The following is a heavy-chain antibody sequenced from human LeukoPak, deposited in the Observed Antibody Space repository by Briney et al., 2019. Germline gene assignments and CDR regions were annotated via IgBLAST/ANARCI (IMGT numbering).Heavy chain of an antibody. CDR1: GGAISSGGYY. CDR3: ARVAHDSSGYTIDY. D-gene: IGHD3-22*01. J-gene: IGHJ4*02. V-gene: IGHV4-31*03. Sequence: TLSLTGTVSGGAISSGGYYWSWIRQLPGKGLEWIGYIYYSGSTYYTPSLKSRVTISLDTSKNQFSLKLSSVTAADTAVYYCARVAHDSSGYTIDYWGQGTLVTVSS. CDR2: IYYSGST.